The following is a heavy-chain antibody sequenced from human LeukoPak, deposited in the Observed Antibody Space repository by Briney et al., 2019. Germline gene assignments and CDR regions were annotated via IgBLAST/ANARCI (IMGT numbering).Heavy chain of an antibody. J-gene: IGHJ5*02. CDR2: ISSSGYT. CDR1: GGPFSYYY. V-gene: IGHV4-59*01. CDR3: AREAKSGYVEGWFDP. D-gene: IGHD5-12*01. Sequence: SETLSLPCGVYGGPFSYYYWSWIPQPPGKGLEWIGYISSSGYTNSNPSLKSRVSISVDTSKNQFSLKLSSVTAADTAVYYCAREAKSGYVEGWFDPWGQGTLVTVSS.